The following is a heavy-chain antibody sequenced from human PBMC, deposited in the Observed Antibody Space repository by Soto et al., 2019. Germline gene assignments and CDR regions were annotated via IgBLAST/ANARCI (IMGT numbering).Heavy chain of an antibody. J-gene: IGHJ4*02. CDR3: ARVPRVRLHLGELSCHFDY. V-gene: IGHV4-34*01. D-gene: IGHD3-16*02. CDR1: GGSFSGYY. CDR2: INHSGST. Sequence: SETLSLTCAVYGGSFSGYYWSWIRQPPGKGLEWIGEINHSGSTNYNPSLKSRVTISVDTSKNQFSLKLSSVTAADTAVYYCARVPRVRLHLGELSCHFDYWGQGTLVTVSS.